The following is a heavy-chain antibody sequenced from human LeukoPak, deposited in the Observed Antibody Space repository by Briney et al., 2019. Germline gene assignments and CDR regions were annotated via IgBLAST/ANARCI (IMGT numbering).Heavy chain of an antibody. CDR2: IIPIFGTA. D-gene: IGHD3-22*01. J-gene: IGHJ4*02. CDR1: GYTFTSYG. V-gene: IGHV1-69*13. Sequence: SVKVSCKASGYTFTSYGISWVRQAPGQGLEWMGGIIPIFGTANYAQKFQGRVTITADESTSTAYMELSSLRSEDTAVYYCASAGYDSSGYYGDYWGQGTLVTVSS. CDR3: ASAGYDSSGYYGDY.